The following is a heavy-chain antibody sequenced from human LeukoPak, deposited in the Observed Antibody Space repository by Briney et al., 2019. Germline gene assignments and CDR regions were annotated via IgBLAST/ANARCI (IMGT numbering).Heavy chain of an antibody. CDR2: IYPGDSDT. J-gene: IGHJ3*02. CDR3: ARQGSAVFGVVTLNDAFDI. CDR1: GSRFTSYW. V-gene: IGHV5-51*01. D-gene: IGHD3-3*01. Sequence: GESLKISCKGSGSRFTSYWIGWVRQMPGKGLEWMGIIYPGDSDTRYSPSFQGQVTISADKSISTAYLQWSSLKASDTAMYYCARQGSAVFGVVTLNDAFDIWGQGTMVTVSS.